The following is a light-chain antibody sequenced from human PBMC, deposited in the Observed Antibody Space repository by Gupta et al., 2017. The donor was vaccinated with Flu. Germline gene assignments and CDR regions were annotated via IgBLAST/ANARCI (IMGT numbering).Light chain of an antibody. CDR2: GAS. CDR1: QTVSSSY. J-gene: IGKJ1*01. V-gene: IGKV3-20*01. CDR3: HHYVDSPG. Sequence: EIWLTQYTGTLSLSPGGAATISCRASQTVSSSYLALYQQKPGQAPMLLIYGASNRATGIPDMVGGSWSGTYFTLTSSRLDPEDFAFYYCHHYVDSPGFGQGTKVEIK.